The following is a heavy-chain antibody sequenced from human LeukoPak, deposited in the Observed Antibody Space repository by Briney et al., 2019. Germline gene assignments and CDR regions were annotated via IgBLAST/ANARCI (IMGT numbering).Heavy chain of an antibody. Sequence: SETLSLTCAVYGGSFSGYYWGWVRQPPGKGLEWIGSIYYSGNTYYNPSLKSRVTISVDTSKNQFSLKLSSVTAADTAVFYCARLWSGLRPPDYWGQGTLVTVSS. J-gene: IGHJ4*02. CDR1: GGSFSGYY. CDR2: IYYSGNT. V-gene: IGHV4-39*01. D-gene: IGHD3-3*01. CDR3: ARLWSGLRPPDY.